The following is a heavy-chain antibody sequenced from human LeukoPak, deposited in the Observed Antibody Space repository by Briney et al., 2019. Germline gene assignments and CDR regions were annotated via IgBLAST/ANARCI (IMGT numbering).Heavy chain of an antibody. CDR1: GGSISSYY. D-gene: IGHD6-19*01. CDR2: IYTSGST. CDR3: VRSGGKGNFDY. J-gene: IGHJ4*02. Sequence: SETLSLTCTVSGGSISSYYWSWIRQPAGKGLEWIGRIYTSGSTNYNLSLKCRVTMSVDTSKNQLSLKLSSVTAADTAVQCFVRSGGKGNFDYWGQGTLVTVSS. V-gene: IGHV4-4*07.